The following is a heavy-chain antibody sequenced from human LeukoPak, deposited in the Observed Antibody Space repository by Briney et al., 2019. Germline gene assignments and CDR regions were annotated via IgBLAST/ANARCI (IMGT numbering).Heavy chain of an antibody. CDR3: ARDRLDKIPELKH. CDR2: INPKTDSP. J-gene: IGHJ1*01. D-gene: IGHD1-1*01. V-gene: IGHV1-46*01. Sequence: GASVKVSCKASGYTFANYYIHWVRQAPGQGLEWMGIINPKTDSPTYTQKFHGRVTLTSDMSARTVYMELSSLTSDDTAVYYCARDRLDKIPELKHWGQGTLVTVSS. CDR1: GYTFANYY.